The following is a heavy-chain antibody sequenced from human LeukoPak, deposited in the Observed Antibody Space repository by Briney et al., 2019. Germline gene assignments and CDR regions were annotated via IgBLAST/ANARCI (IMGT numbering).Heavy chain of an antibody. CDR2: IYYSGSI. V-gene: IGHV4-59*08. Sequence: SETLSLTCTVSGGSISSYYWSWIRQPPGKGLEWIGYIYYSGSINYNPSLKSRVTISVDTSKNQFSLKLSSVTAADTAVYYCARRTGGVPGAFDIWGQGTMVTVSS. CDR1: GGSISSYY. J-gene: IGHJ3*02. CDR3: ARRTGGVPGAFDI. D-gene: IGHD2-8*02.